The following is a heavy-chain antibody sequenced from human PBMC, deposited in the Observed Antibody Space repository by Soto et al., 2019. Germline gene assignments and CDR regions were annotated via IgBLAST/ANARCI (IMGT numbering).Heavy chain of an antibody. CDR2: IYYSGST. V-gene: IGHV4-30-4*01. CDR3: ARAGPGSAAIDY. CDR1: GSSISSGDYY. D-gene: IGHD6-19*01. J-gene: IGHJ4*02. Sequence: QVQLQESGPGLVKPSQTLSLTCTVSGSSISSGDYYWSWIRQPPGKGLEWIGYIYYSGSTYYNPSLKSRVTISVDTSKNQFSLKLSSVTAVDTAVYYCARAGPGSAAIDYWGQGTLVTVSS.